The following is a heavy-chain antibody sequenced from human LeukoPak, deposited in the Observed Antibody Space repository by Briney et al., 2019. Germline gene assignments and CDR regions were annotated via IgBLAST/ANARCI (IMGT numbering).Heavy chain of an antibody. CDR2: ISSSSSYI. CDR1: GFTFSSFS. V-gene: IGHV3-21*01. D-gene: IGHD3-9*01. CDR3: ARGADILTGYVTFDY. Sequence: GGSLRLSCAASGFTFSSFSMDWVRQAPGKGLEWVSSISSSSSYIYYADSVKGRFTISRGNAKNSLYLQMNSLRAEDTAVYYCARGADILTGYVTFDYWGQGSLVTVSS. J-gene: IGHJ4*02.